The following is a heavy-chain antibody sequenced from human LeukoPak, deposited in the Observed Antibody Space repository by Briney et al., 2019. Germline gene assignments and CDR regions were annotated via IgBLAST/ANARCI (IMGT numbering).Heavy chain of an antibody. CDR3: ALNGGYFDWLLT. CDR2: ISGSGGST. V-gene: IGHV3-23*01. J-gene: IGHJ5*02. D-gene: IGHD3-9*01. CDR1: GFTFSSYG. Sequence: DPGGSLRLSCAASGFTFSSYGMSWVRQAPGRGLEWVSAISGSGGSTYYADSVKGRFTISRDNSKNTLYLQMNSLRAEDTAVYYCALNGGYFDWLLTWGQGTLVTVSS.